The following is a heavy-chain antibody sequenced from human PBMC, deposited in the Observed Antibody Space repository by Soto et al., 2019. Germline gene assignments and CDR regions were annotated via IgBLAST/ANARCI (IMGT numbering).Heavy chain of an antibody. Sequence: PGGSLRLSCVASGSTFSDHYMDWVRQAPGKGLEWVGRTGNRANSYTIEYAASVKGRFSISRDDSKNSLYLQMNSLKTEDTAVYYCARSQTTVTSYDYWGQGTLVTVSS. V-gene: IGHV3-72*01. D-gene: IGHD4-17*01. CDR2: TGNRANSYTI. CDR3: ARSQTTVTSYDY. CDR1: GSTFSDHY. J-gene: IGHJ4*02.